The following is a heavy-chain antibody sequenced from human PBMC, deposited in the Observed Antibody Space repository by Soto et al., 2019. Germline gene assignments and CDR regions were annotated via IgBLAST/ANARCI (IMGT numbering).Heavy chain of an antibody. Sequence: GLLRVRRAAAGGSCIDYGGSCVRQAPGKGLEWVSGISGIGGSTYYAVSVKGRFTISRDNSKNTLYLQMNSLRAEDTAVYYCATAHDSRAYSQYLDYRGQRTLVTVTS. CDR2: ISGIGGST. V-gene: IGHV3-23*01. D-gene: IGHD3-22*01. J-gene: IGHJ4*02. CDR3: ATAHDSRAYSQYLDY. CDR1: GGSCIDYG.